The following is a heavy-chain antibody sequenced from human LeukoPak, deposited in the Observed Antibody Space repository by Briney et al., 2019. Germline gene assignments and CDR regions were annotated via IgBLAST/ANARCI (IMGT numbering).Heavy chain of an antibody. J-gene: IGHJ6*02. Sequence: SETLSLTCAVYGGSFSGYYWSWIRQPPGKGLEWIGEINHSGSTNYNPSLKSRVTISVDTSKNQFSPKLSSVTAAATAVYYCARGPVPYCSSTSGYMDYYYYYGMDVWGQGTTVTVSS. V-gene: IGHV4-34*01. CDR1: GGSFSGYY. D-gene: IGHD2-2*02. CDR2: INHSGST. CDR3: ARGPVPYCSSTSGYMDYYYYYGMDV.